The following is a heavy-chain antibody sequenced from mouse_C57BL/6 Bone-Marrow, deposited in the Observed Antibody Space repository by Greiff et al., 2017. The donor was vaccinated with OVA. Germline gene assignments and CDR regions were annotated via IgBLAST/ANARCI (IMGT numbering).Heavy chain of an antibody. Sequence: QVQLQQPGAELVKPGASVKMSCKASGYTFTSYWITWVKQRPGQGLEWIGDIYPGSGSTNYNEKFKSKATLTVDTSSSTAYMQLSSLTSEDSAGYYCAREGYPGAWFAYWGQGTLVTVSA. J-gene: IGHJ3*01. CDR2: IYPGSGST. V-gene: IGHV1-55*01. D-gene: IGHD3-2*02. CDR3: AREGYPGAWFAY. CDR1: GYTFTSYW.